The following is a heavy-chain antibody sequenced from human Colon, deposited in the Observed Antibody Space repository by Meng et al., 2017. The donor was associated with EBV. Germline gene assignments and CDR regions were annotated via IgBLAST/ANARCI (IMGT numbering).Heavy chain of an antibody. CDR1: GDSISSTDYY. J-gene: IGHJ4*02. D-gene: IGHD3-22*01. CDR3: ARVTGKIYYDGSGYPEAFDY. CDR2: IYYSGSR. Sequence: QGQLQESGHGLVKPSQTLSLTCTVSGDSISSTDYYWSWVRQPPGKGLEWTGYIYYSGSRYYNPSLKSRVTISVDTSKNQFSLKLSSVTAADTAVYYCARVTGKIYYDGSGYPEAFDYWGQGTLVTVSS. V-gene: IGHV4-30-4*01.